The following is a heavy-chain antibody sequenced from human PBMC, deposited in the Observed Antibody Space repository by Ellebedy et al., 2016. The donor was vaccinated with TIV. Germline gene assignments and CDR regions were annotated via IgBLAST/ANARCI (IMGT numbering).Heavy chain of an antibody. V-gene: IGHV5-10-1*01. D-gene: IGHD1-14*01. J-gene: IGHJ4*02. CDR3: ARQPRGAYRNLDY. Sequence: GESLKISCQASGYYFPDYWISWVRQMPGKGLGWMGMINPSDSYTNYSPSFQGHVTFSTDKSISTAYLQWGSLKASDTAMYYCARQPRGAYRNLDYWGQGTLVTFSS. CDR2: INPSDSYT. CDR1: GYYFPDYW.